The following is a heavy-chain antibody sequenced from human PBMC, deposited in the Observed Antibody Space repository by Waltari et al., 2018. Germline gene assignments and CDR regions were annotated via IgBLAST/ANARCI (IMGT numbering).Heavy chain of an antibody. Sequence: QVQLVESGRGVVQPGRSLRLSCAASGLTFSRYAMHWVRQAPGKGLEWVAVISYDGSNKYYADSVKGRFTISRDNSKNTLYLQMNSLRAEDTAVYYCARPDYDILGFDPWGQGTLVTVSS. D-gene: IGHD3-9*01. CDR2: ISYDGSNK. V-gene: IGHV3-30*01. CDR1: GLTFSRYA. CDR3: ARPDYDILGFDP. J-gene: IGHJ5*02.